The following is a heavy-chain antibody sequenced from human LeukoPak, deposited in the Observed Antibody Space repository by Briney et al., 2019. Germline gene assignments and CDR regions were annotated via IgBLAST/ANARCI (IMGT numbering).Heavy chain of an antibody. CDR3: AKGSYYGGDYGP. V-gene: IGHV3-30*18. Sequence: GGSLRLSCAASGFTFSSYGMHWVRQAPGKGLAWVAVISYDGSNKYYADSVKGRFTISRDNSKNTLYLQMNSLRAEDTAVYYCAKGSYYGGDYGPWGQGTLVTVSS. CDR1: GFTFSSYG. D-gene: IGHD4-23*01. CDR2: ISYDGSNK. J-gene: IGHJ5*02.